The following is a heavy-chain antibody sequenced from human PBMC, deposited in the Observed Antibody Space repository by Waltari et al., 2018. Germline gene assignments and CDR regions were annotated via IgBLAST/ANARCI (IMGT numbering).Heavy chain of an antibody. CDR2: ISYDGSNK. D-gene: IGHD3-10*01. V-gene: IGHV3-30-3*01. CDR3: ARDFGY. Sequence: QVQLVESGGGVVQPGRSLRLSCAASGFTFRSYAMHWVRQAPGKGLEWVAVISYDGSNKYYADSVKGRFTISRDNSKNTLYLQMNSLRAEDTAVYYCARDFGYWGQGTLVTVSS. CDR1: GFTFRSYA. J-gene: IGHJ4*02.